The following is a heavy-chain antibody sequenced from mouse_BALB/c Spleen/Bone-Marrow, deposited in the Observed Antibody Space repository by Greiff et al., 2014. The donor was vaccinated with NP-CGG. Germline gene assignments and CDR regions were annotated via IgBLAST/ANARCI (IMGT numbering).Heavy chain of an antibody. J-gene: IGHJ3*01. CDR2: IDPANGNT. CDR1: GFNIKDTY. CDR3: ARNYGYGKSFAY. D-gene: IGHD2-2*01. V-gene: IGHV14-3*02. Sequence: EVKLEESGAELVKPGASVKLSCTASGFNIKDTYMHWVKQRPEQGLEWIGRIDPANGNTKYDPKFQGKATITADASSNTAYLQLSSLTSEDIAVYYCARNYGYGKSFAYWGQGTLVTVSA.